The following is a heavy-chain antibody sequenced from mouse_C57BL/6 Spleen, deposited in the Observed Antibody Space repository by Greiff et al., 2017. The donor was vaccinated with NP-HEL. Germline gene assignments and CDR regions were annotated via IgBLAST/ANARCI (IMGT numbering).Heavy chain of an antibody. V-gene: IGHV1-53*01. J-gene: IGHJ2*01. CDR2: FNPSTGGT. CDR1: GYTFTSYW. Sequence: QVQLQQPGTDLVKPGASVKLFCKASGYTFTSYWMHWVKQRPGQGLEWIGNFNPSTGGTNYNETFKSKANLPVSTSSSTASLHLSSLTSGDSAVYYCARGGKKGYYFDYWVQGTTRPVSS. CDR3: ARGGKKGYYFDY.